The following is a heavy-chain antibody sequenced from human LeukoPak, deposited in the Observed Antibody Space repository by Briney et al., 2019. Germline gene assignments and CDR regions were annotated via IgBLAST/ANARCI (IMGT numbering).Heavy chain of an antibody. Sequence: GGSLRLSCAVSGFSLSNTYMSWVRQAPGKGLEWVGRKSNTDGGTPNYAAPVIGRFTISRDDSKNTLFLQMNSLKTEDTAVYYCTTAQWLRLPKSRGQGTLVIVSS. J-gene: IGHJ4*02. CDR3: TTAQWLRLPKS. V-gene: IGHV3-15*01. CDR1: GFSLSNTY. D-gene: IGHD5-12*01. CDR2: KSNTDGGTP.